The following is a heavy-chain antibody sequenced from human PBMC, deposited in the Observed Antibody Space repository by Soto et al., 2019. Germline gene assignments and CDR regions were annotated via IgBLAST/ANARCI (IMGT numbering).Heavy chain of an antibody. CDR3: ARDRWGRDWRGTDSFDI. CDR2: TYYKSKWYN. CDR1: GDSVSSNSAA. J-gene: IGHJ3*02. D-gene: IGHD2-21*02. Sequence: SQTLSLTCAISGDSVSSNSAAWNWIRQSPSRGLEWLGRTYYKSKWYNDYAESVKSRITINPDTSKNQFSLQLNSVSPEDTAVYYCARDRWGRDWRGTDSFDIWGQGTMVTVSS. V-gene: IGHV6-1*01.